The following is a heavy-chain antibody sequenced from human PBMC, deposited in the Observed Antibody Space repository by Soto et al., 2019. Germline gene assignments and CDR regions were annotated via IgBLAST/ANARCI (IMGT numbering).Heavy chain of an antibody. CDR2: MNPNSGNT. Sequence: ASVKVSCKASGYTFTSYDINWVRQATGQGLEWMGWMNPNSGNTGYAQKFQGRVTMTRNTSISTAYMELSSLRSEDTAVYYCARGRKSRSGDSGVRYYYMDVWGKGTTVTVSS. J-gene: IGHJ6*03. CDR1: GYTFTSYD. V-gene: IGHV1-8*01. CDR3: ARGRKSRSGDSGVRYYYMDV. D-gene: IGHD4-17*01.